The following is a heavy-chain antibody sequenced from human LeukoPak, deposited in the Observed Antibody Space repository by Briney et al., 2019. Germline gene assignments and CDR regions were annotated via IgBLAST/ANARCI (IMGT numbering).Heavy chain of an antibody. D-gene: IGHD3-16*02. CDR1: GFIFSSYW. J-gene: IGHJ4*02. CDR3: AREKYYDYVWGSYRSYYFDY. Sequence: GGSLRLSCAASGFIFSSYWMSWVRQAPGKGLEWVANIKQDGSEKYYVDSVKGRFTISRDNAKNSLYLQMNSLRAEDTAVYYCAREKYYDYVWGSYRSYYFDYWGQGTLVTVSS. CDR2: IKQDGSEK. V-gene: IGHV3-7*01.